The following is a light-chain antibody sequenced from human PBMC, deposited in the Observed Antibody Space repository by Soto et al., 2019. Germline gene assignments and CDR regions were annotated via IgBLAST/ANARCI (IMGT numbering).Light chain of an antibody. CDR1: SSDVGGYNY. V-gene: IGLV2-14*03. Sequence: QSVLTQPASVSGSPGQSITISCTGTSSDVGGYNYVSWYQRHPGKAPKLTIYDVSNRPSGVSNRFSGSKSGNTASLTISGLQADDEADYYCSSYTSSRTLPYVFGTGTRSPS. J-gene: IGLJ1*01. CDR2: DVS. CDR3: SSYTSSRTLPYV.